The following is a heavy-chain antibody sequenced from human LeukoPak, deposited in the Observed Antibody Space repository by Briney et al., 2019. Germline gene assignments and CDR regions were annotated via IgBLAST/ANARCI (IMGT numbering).Heavy chain of an antibody. CDR3: ARDFFGYSFDY. CDR2: IKQDGSEK. CDR1: GFTFSRYW. Sequence: GGSLRLSCAASGFTFSRYWMSWVRQAPGKGLERVANIKQDGSEKNHVDSVKGRFTISRDNAKNSLYLQMNSLRAEDTAVYYCARDFFGYSFDYWGQGTLVTVSS. V-gene: IGHV3-7*04. J-gene: IGHJ4*02. D-gene: IGHD3-22*01.